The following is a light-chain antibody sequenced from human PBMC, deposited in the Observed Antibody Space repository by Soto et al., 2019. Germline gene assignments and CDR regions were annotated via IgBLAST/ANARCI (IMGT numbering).Light chain of an antibody. CDR3: QQYATSPLT. V-gene: IGKV3-20*01. Sequence: ENVLTQSPGRLSLSVGERTTLSCRASQSVARNSIAWYQQPVCQPPRLLIYGASGRATGVPDKFSGSGSGTIFTLTTERLEAADSAVYPCQQYATSPLTCGGGTTLEIK. CDR2: GAS. CDR1: QSVARNS. J-gene: IGKJ4*01.